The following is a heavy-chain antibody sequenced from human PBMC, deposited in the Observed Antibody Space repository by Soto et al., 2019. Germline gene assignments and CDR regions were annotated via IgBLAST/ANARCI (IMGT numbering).Heavy chain of an antibody. Sequence: GGSLRLFCAASGLTFSSYAMHWVRQAPGKGLEWVAVISYDGSNKYYADSVKGRFTISRDNSKNTLYLQMNSLRAEDTAVYYCARDGCTNGVCSIRGGMDVWGQGTTVTVSS. D-gene: IGHD2-8*01. CDR3: ARDGCTNGVCSIRGGMDV. J-gene: IGHJ6*02. V-gene: IGHV3-30-3*01. CDR1: GLTFSSYA. CDR2: ISYDGSNK.